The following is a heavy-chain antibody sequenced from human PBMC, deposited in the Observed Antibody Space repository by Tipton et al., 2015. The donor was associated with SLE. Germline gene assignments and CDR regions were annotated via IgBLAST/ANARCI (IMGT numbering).Heavy chain of an antibody. D-gene: IGHD2-8*01. CDR3: VRRGDHASFDV. CDR1: RGSFNGYY. V-gene: IGHV4-34*12. CDR2: IMPNGRS. Sequence: TLSLTCTVHRGSFNGYYWGWIRQPPGRGLEWIGEIMPNGRSNFNPSLKSRVTISEDTSKKQFSLRLTSVSVADTAVYYCVRRGDHASFDVWGQGTEVTVSS. J-gene: IGHJ3*01.